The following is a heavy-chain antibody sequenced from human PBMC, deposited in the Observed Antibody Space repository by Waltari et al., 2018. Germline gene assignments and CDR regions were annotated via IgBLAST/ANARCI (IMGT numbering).Heavy chain of an antibody. D-gene: IGHD5-12*01. Sequence: QVQLQESGPGLVKPSETLSLTCTVSGGSISGYYWSWIRQPPGKGLEWIGYIHYSGSTNYNPSLKMRVTISGDTSKNQFSLKLSSVTAADTAVYYCARARRGPNDAFDIWGQGTMVTVSS. V-gene: IGHV4-59*01. J-gene: IGHJ3*02. CDR3: ARARRGPNDAFDI. CDR2: IHYSGST. CDR1: GGSISGYY.